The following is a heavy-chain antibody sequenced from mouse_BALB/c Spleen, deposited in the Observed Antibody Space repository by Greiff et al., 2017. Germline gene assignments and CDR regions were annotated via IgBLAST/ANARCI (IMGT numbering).Heavy chain of an antibody. CDR1: GYTFTSYW. V-gene: IGHV1S16*01. Sequence: QVQLQQPGAELVKPGASVKLSCKASGYTFTSYWMHWEKLRPGQGFEWIGEINPSNGGTNYNEKFKRKATLTVDKSSSTAYMQLSSLTSEDSAVYYCTIDRDGYYTWFAYWGQGTLVTVSA. CDR3: TIDRDGYYTWFAY. D-gene: IGHD2-3*01. J-gene: IGHJ3*01. CDR2: INPSNGGT.